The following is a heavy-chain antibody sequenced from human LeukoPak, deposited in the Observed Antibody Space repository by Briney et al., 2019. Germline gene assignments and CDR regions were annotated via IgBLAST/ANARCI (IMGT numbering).Heavy chain of an antibody. J-gene: IGHJ6*02. V-gene: IGHV4-59*01. CDR1: GGSIRSYY. Sequence: SETLSLTCTVSGGSIRSYYWSWIRQPPGKGLEWIGNIYYSGSTNYNPSLKSRVTISVDTSKNQFSLKLSSVTAADTAVYYCARRMYYYYGMDVWAKGPRSPSP. CDR2: IYYSGST. CDR3: ARRMYYYYGMDV.